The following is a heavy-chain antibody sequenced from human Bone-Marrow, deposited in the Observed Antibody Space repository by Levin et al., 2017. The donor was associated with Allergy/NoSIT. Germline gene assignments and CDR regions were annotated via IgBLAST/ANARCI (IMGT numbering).Heavy chain of an antibody. V-gene: IGHV3-30*04. Sequence: GESLKISCEASGFPLSSYAMHWVRQAPGKGLQWVAVISYDGRNEYYTDSVKGRFTVSRDNSKNTLYLQMNSLRDEDTAVYYCAKDFAEVYYFFYMEVWGKGTAVTVSS. J-gene: IGHJ6*04. CDR1: GFPLSSYA. D-gene: IGHD3-10*01. CDR3: AKDFAEVYYFFYMEV. CDR2: ISYDGRNE.